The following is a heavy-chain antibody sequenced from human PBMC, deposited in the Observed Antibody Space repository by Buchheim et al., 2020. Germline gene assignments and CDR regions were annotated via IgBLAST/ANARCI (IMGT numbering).Heavy chain of an antibody. CDR3: ATDLLLGRPDYLDH. D-gene: IGHD3-10*01. CDR1: GFTFSSYD. CDR2: ISTDGNSY. V-gene: IGHV3-30-3*01. J-gene: IGHJ4*02. Sequence: QVQLVESGGGVVRPGRSLRLSCAAFGFTFSSYDGHWVRQGPGKGLAWLAVISTDGNSYFHAHFVLGRFTISRDTFMNTVYLQMNGLRGEDTAVYYCATDLLLGRPDYLDHWGQGTL.